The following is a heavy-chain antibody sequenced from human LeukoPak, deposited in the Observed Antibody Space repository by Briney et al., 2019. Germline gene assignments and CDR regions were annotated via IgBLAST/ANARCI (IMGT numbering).Heavy chain of an antibody. CDR1: GGSFSGYY. Sequence: SETLSLTCAVYGGSFSGYYWSWIRQPPGKGLEWIGEINHSGSTNYNPSLKSRVTISVDTSKNQFSLKLSSVTAADTAVYYCARTSGGIYDSSGYYTYWGQGTLVTVSS. CDR2: INHSGST. D-gene: IGHD3-22*01. V-gene: IGHV4-34*01. J-gene: IGHJ4*02. CDR3: ARTSGGIYDSSGYYTY.